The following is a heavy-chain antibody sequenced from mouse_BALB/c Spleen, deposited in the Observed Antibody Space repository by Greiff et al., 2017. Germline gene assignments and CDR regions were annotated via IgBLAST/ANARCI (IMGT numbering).Heavy chain of an antibody. CDR3: ARSGTVPFAY. Sequence: VQLQQSGPGLVKPSQSLSLTCTVTGYSITSDYAWNWIRQFPGNKLEWMGYISYSGSTSYNPSLKSRISITRDTSKNQFFLQLNSVTTEDTATYYCARSGTVPFAYWGQGTLVTVSA. CDR2: ISYSGST. CDR1: GYSITSDYA. D-gene: IGHD4-1*01. J-gene: IGHJ3*01. V-gene: IGHV3-2*02.